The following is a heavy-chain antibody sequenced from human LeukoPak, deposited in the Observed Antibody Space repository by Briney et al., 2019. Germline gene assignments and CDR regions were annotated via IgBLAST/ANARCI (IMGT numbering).Heavy chain of an antibody. CDR1: GYTLTSYG. CDR3: ARPRDGSGSYYPVGY. D-gene: IGHD3-10*01. V-gene: IGHV1-18*01. Sequence: GASVKVSCKASGYTLTSYGISWVRQAPGQGLGWMGWISAYNGNTNYAQKFQGRVPMTTDTSTSTAYMELRSLRSDDTAVYFCARPRDGSGSYYPVGYWGQGTLVTVSS. J-gene: IGHJ4*02. CDR2: ISAYNGNT.